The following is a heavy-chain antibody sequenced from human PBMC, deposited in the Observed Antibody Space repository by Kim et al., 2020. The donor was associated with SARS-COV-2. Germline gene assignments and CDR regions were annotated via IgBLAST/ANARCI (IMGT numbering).Heavy chain of an antibody. CDR2: IYYSGST. V-gene: IGHV4-59*01. CDR1: GGSISSYY. CDR3: VGSGRISTYDY. D-gene: IGHD2-2*01. J-gene: IGHJ4*02. Sequence: SETLSLTCTVSGGSISSYYWSWIRQPPGKGLEWIGYIYYSGSTNYNPSLKSRVTISVDTSKNQFSLKLSSVTAADTAVYYCVGSGRISTYDYWGQGTLVTVSS.